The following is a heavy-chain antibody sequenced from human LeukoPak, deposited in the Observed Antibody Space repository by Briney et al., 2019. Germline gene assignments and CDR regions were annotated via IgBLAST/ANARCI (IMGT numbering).Heavy chain of an antibody. J-gene: IGHJ4*02. CDR2: ISSNGGST. CDR3: ARVGEAAALDY. D-gene: IGHD6-13*01. CDR1: GFTFSSYA. Sequence: GSLRLSCAASGFTFSSYAMHWVRQAPGKGLEYVSAISSNGGSTYYANSVKGRFTISRDNSKNTLYLQMGSLRAEDMAVYYCARVGEAAALDYWGQGTLVTVSS. V-gene: IGHV3-64*01.